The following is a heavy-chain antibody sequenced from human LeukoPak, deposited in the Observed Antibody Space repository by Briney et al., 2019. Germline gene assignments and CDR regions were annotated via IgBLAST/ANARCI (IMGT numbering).Heavy chain of an antibody. V-gene: IGHV4-59*01. CDR3: ARVRGGTYNHYFDY. CDR1: GGSLNSYY. CDR2: IYYAGST. D-gene: IGHD5-24*01. J-gene: IGHJ4*02. Sequence: PSETLSLTCTVSGGSLNSYYWSWIRQPPGKGLEWIGYIYYAGSTNYNPSLKSRITISVDTSKNQFSLKLTSITAADTAVYYCARVRGGTYNHYFDYWGQGTLVTVSS.